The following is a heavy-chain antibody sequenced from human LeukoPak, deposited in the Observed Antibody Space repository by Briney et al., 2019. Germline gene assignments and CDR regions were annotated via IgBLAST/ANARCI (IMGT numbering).Heavy chain of an antibody. Sequence: PGGSLRLSCAASGFIFSSYAMSWVRQAPGKGLEWVSTISGSGGSTYYADSVKGRFTISRDNSKNTVYLQMNSLRAEDTAVYYCARDQGEKYQLLSGWGQGTLVTVSS. CDR2: ISGSGGST. V-gene: IGHV3-23*01. J-gene: IGHJ4*02. CDR1: GFIFSSYA. D-gene: IGHD2-2*01. CDR3: ARDQGEKYQLLSG.